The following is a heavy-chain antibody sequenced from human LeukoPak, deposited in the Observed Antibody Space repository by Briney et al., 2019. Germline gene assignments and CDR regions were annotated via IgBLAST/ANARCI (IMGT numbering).Heavy chain of an antibody. CDR1: GGTFTTYA. CDR3: AREGDFWSADTNAHGYYYYMDV. V-gene: IGHV1-69*13. D-gene: IGHD3-3*01. J-gene: IGHJ6*03. Sequence: SVKVSCKASGGTFTTYAISWVRQAPGQGLEWMGGIIPIFGTANYAQKFQGRVTITADESTSTAYMELSSQRSEDTAVYYCAREGDFWSADTNAHGYYYYMDVWRKRTTVTVSS. CDR2: IIPIFGTA.